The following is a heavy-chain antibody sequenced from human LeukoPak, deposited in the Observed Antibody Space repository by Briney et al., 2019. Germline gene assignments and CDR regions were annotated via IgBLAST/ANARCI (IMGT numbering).Heavy chain of an antibody. D-gene: IGHD1-1*01. CDR2: ISAHNGNT. CDR1: GYTFTSYG. CDR3: ARAGGSTTGLLTIDY. V-gene: IGHV1-18*01. J-gene: IGHJ4*02. Sequence: ASVKVSCKASGYTFTSYGISWVRQAPGQGLEWMGWISAHNGNTHSAQKFQGRVTMTTETSTSTAYMELRSLRSDDTAVYYCARAGGSTTGLLTIDYWGQGTLVTVSS.